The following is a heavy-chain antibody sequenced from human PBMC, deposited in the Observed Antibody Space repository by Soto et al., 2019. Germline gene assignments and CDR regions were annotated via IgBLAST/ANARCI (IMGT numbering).Heavy chain of an antibody. V-gene: IGHV1-18*01. D-gene: IGHD2-15*01. Sequence: GASVKVSCKASGYTFTSYGISWVRQAPGQGLEWMGWISAYNGNTNYAQKLQGRVTMTTDTSTSTAYMELRSLRSDDTAVYYCARDPPTSEKAAHLTHDYWGQGTLVTVS. CDR3: ARDPPTSEKAAHLTHDY. CDR1: GYTFTSYG. CDR2: ISAYNGNT. J-gene: IGHJ4*02.